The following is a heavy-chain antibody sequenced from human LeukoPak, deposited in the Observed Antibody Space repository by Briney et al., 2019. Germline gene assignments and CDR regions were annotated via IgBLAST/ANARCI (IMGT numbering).Heavy chain of an antibody. V-gene: IGHV4-59*12. Sequence: SETLSLTCTVSGGSISSYYWSWIRQPPGKGLEWIGYIYYSGSTNYNPSLKSRVTISVDTSKNQFSLKLSSVTAADTAVYYCARRRITMVRGVPFDPWGQGTVVTVSS. CDR2: IYYSGST. CDR3: ARRRITMVRGVPFDP. CDR1: GGSISSYY. J-gene: IGHJ5*02. D-gene: IGHD3-10*01.